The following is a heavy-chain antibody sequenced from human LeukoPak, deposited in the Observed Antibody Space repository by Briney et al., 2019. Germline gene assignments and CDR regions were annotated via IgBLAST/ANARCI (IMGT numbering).Heavy chain of an antibody. Sequence: SQTLSLNCNVSHDSINYGGHYCTWTRQLPGKGLEWIGNIYYAGSTHYNPSLKSRATISIDTSKYQFSLRLTSVTAADTAVYYCARESGQFDYWGQGTRVTVSS. J-gene: IGHJ4*02. D-gene: IGHD1-26*01. V-gene: IGHV4-31*03. CDR3: ARESGQFDY. CDR2: IYYAGST. CDR1: HDSINYGGHY.